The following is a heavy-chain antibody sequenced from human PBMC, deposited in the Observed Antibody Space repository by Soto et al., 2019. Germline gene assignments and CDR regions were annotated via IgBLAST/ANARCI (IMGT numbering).Heavy chain of an antibody. CDR3: ARSSDP. V-gene: IGHV4-31*03. CDR1: GGSISSGGYY. CDR2: IYYSGST. J-gene: IGHJ5*02. Sequence: QVQLQESGPGLVKPSQTLSLTCTVSGGSISSGGYYWSWIRQHPGKGLEWIGYIYYSGSTYYNPSLKRRVPISVATSQNPYSLRLSSVPAADPAVYYCARSSDPWGQGTPVTVSS.